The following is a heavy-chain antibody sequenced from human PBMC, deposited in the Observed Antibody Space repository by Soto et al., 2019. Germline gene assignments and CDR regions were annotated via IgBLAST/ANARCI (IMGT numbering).Heavy chain of an antibody. J-gene: IGHJ4*02. V-gene: IGHV3-64D*06. CDR2: ISTNGGST. D-gene: IGHD3-22*01. Sequence: EVQLVESGGGLVQPGGSLRLSCSASGFTFSIYAMHWVRQAPGKGLEYVSSISTNGGSTDYADSVKGRFTISRDNSKNTVYLQMSSLRVEDTAVYYCVKGEYYSDSSGYYPFDYWGQGTLVTVSS. CDR3: VKGEYYSDSSGYYPFDY. CDR1: GFTFSIYA.